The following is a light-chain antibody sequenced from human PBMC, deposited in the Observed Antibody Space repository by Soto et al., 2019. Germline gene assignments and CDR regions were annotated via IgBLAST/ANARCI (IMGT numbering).Light chain of an antibody. CDR2: DVS. V-gene: IGLV2-11*01. CDR1: SGDVGGYNF. J-gene: IGLJ3*02. CDR3: YLYGGRYTWV. Sequence: QSALTQHRSVSGSPGQSVTISCTGTSGDVGGYNFVSWYQQHPGKAPTLMIFDVSQRPSGVPDRFSGSKSGNTASLTISGLQAYDEAGYYCYLYGGRYTWVFGGGTKVTVL.